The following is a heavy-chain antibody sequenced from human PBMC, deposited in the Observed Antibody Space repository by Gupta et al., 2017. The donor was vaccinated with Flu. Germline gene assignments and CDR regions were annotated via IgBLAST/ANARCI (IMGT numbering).Heavy chain of an antibody. CDR1: GFSFSSHN. D-gene: IGHD6-19*01. CDR3: ARGTLVAGTWAFDI. J-gene: IGHJ3*02. CDR2: ISSSSYYI. V-gene: IGHV3-21*01. Sequence: EVQLVESGGGLVKPGGSLRLSCAASGFSFSSHNMNWVRQAPGKGLEWVSYISSSSYYIYYADSVKGRFTISRDDAKHSLYLQLNSLRAEDTAVYYCARGTLVAGTWAFDIWGQGTMVTVSS.